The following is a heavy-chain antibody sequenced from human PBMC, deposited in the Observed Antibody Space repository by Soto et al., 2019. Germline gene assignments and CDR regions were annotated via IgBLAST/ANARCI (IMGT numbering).Heavy chain of an antibody. CDR3: ARDPQGYCSGGRCYHFDY. CDR1: GYTLTSYS. J-gene: IGHJ4*02. CDR2: INPSGDNI. D-gene: IGHD2-15*01. Sequence: QVQLVQSGAEVKKPGASVRVSCKASGYTLTSYSMHWVRQAPGQGLEWMGIINPSGDNIRYARNFQGRVTMTRDTSTSTVYLELSSLRSEDTAIYYCARDPQGYCSGGRCYHFDYWGQGTLVTVSS. V-gene: IGHV1-46*01.